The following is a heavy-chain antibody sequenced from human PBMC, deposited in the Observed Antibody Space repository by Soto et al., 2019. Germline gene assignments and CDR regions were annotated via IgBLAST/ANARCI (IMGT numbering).Heavy chain of an antibody. V-gene: IGHV3-48*02. Sequence: EVQLVESGGGLVQPGGSLRLSCAASGFTFSDYSMNWVRQEPGKGLEGVAYIRGSFTTMSYADFVKDRFSIYRDNAKNSLPLQMNFLREEDTGVYFCAREIGDYGPNRFDPWGQGTLVTVSS. CDR1: GFTFSDYS. CDR2: IRGSFTTM. CDR3: AREIGDYGPNRFDP. D-gene: IGHD4-17*01. J-gene: IGHJ5*02.